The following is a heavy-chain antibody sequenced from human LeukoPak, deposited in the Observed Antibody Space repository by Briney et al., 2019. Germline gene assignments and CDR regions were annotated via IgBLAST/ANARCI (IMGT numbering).Heavy chain of an antibody. V-gene: IGHV3-48*01. D-gene: IGHD2-21*02. Sequence: GGSLRLSCAASGFTFSSYSMNWVRQAPGKGLEWVSYISSSSSTIYYADSVKGRFTLSRDNAKNSLYLQMNSLRAEDTAVYYCARDRGGSAYCGGDCYNDAFDIWGQGTMVTVSS. CDR3: ARDRGGSAYCGGDCYNDAFDI. CDR1: GFTFSSYS. CDR2: ISSSSSTI. J-gene: IGHJ3*02.